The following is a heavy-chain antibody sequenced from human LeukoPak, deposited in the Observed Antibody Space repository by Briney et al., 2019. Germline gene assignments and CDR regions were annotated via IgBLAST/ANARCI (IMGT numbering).Heavy chain of an antibody. D-gene: IGHD3-10*01. Sequence: ASVKVSCKASGYTFTSYGISWVRQAPGQGLEWMGWISAYNGNTNYAQKLQGRVTMTTDTSTSTAYMELSSLRSEDTAVYYCARPIYGSGSYPSDAFDIWGQGTMVTVSS. CDR3: ARPIYGSGSYPSDAFDI. CDR1: GYTFTSYG. V-gene: IGHV1-18*01. J-gene: IGHJ3*02. CDR2: ISAYNGNT.